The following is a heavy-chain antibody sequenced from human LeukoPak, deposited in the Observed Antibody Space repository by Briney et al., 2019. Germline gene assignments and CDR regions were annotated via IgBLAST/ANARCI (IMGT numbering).Heavy chain of an antibody. Sequence: GGSLRLSCVASGFTFDDYGISWVRQAPGKGLEWVSRIHWNSGSTRYVDSVKGRFTVSRDNARDSLYLQMNSLRAEDTALYYCSRDLGTGRPHDFWGQGTLGTVSS. CDR3: SRDLGTGRPHDF. J-gene: IGHJ4*02. CDR1: GFTFDDYG. D-gene: IGHD3/OR15-3a*01. V-gene: IGHV3-20*04. CDR2: IHWNSGST.